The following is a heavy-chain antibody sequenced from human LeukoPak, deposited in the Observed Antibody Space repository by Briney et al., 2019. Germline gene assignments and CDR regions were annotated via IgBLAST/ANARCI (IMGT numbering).Heavy chain of an antibody. Sequence: SGGSLRLSCSASGFTFSSYAMHWVRQAPGKGLEYVSAISSNGGSTYYADSVKGRFTISRDNSKNTLYLQMNSLRAEDTAVYYCVKSGIAVAGTYFDYWGQGTLVTVSS. V-gene: IGHV3-64D*06. J-gene: IGHJ4*02. CDR2: ISSNGGST. D-gene: IGHD6-19*01. CDR3: VKSGIAVAGTYFDY. CDR1: GFTFSSYA.